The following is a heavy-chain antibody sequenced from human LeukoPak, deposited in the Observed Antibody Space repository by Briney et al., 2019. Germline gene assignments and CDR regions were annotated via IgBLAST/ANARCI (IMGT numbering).Heavy chain of an antibody. D-gene: IGHD6-19*01. V-gene: IGHV3-23*01. CDR2: ISGSGGST. CDR1: GFTFSSYA. J-gene: IGHJ4*02. Sequence: PGGPLRLSCAASGFTFSSYAMSWVRQAPGKGLEWVSAISGSGGSTYYADSVKGRFTISRDNSKNTLYLQMNSLRAEDTAVYYCARSRRRAVAGTWDYWGQGTLVTVSS. CDR3: ARSRRRAVAGTWDY.